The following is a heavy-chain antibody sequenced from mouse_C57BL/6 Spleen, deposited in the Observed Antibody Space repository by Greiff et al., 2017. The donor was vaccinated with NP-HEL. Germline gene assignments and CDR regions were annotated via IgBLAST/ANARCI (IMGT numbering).Heavy chain of an antibody. J-gene: IGHJ4*01. CDR3: AKKLGLYYYAMDY. V-gene: IGHV5-17*01. D-gene: IGHD4-1*01. CDR2: ISSGSSTI. Sequence: EVKLMESGGGLVKPGGSLKLSCAASGFTFSDYGMHWVRQAPEKGLEWVAYISSGSSTIYYADTVKGRFTISRDNAKNTLFLQMTSLRSEDTAMYYCAKKLGLYYYAMDYWGQGTSVTVSS. CDR1: GFTFSDYG.